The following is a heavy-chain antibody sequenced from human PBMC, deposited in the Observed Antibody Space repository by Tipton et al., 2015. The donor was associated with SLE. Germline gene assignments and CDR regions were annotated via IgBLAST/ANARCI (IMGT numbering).Heavy chain of an antibody. Sequence: TLSLTCTVSGGSISSSSYYWGWIRQPPGKGLEWIGSIYYSGSTYYNPSLKSRVTISVDTSKNQFSLKLSSVTAADTAVYYCAATPRQSVDYGGPVTLVIVSS. V-gene: IGHV4-39*07. CDR1: GGSISSSSYY. CDR2: IYYSGST. J-gene: IGHJ4*01. D-gene: IGHD6-6*01. CDR3: AATPRQSVDY.